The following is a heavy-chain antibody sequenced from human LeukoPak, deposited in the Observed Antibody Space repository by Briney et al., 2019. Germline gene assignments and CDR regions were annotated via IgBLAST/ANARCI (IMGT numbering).Heavy chain of an antibody. CDR2: IYYSGST. D-gene: IGHD6-6*01. Sequence: SETLSLTCTVSGGSISSYYWSWIRQPPGKGLEWIGYIYYSGSTNYNPSLKSRVTISVDTSKNQLSLKLSSVTAADTAVYYCARGRHHITRIAARPAYYMDVWGKGTTVTVSS. CDR3: ARGRHHITRIAARPAYYMDV. J-gene: IGHJ6*03. CDR1: GGSISSYY. V-gene: IGHV4-59*01.